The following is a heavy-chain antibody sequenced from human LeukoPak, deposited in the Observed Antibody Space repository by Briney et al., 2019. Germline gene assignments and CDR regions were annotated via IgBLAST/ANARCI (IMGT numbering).Heavy chain of an antibody. CDR1: GYTFTGYY. Sequence: ASVKVSCKASGYTFTGYYMHWVRQAPGQGLEWMGWIDPNSGGTNYAQKFQGRVTMTTDTSTSTAYMELRSLRSDDTAVYYCARVADSSGHGDYWGQGTLVTVSS. V-gene: IGHV1-2*02. CDR3: ARVADSSGHGDY. CDR2: IDPNSGGT. D-gene: IGHD6-19*01. J-gene: IGHJ4*02.